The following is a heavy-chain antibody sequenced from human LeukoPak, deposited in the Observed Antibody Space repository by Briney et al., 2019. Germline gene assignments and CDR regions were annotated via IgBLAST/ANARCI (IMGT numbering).Heavy chain of an antibody. Sequence: GGSLRLSCAVSGFTFSNYCMNWVRHAPGKGLEWVSYIDGGSNTIYYADSVKGRFTISRDNSKNTLYLQMNSLRAEDTAVYYCARGDPQDYWGQGTLVIVSS. CDR2: IDGGSNTI. V-gene: IGHV3-48*01. CDR1: GFTFSNYC. CDR3: ARGDPQDY. J-gene: IGHJ4*02.